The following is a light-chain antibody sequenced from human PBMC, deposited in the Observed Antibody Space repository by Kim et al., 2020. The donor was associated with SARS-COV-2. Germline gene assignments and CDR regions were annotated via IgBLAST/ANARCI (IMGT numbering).Light chain of an antibody. CDR2: GAS. CDR1: QSVSNN. CDR3: QQYNDWPLLT. J-gene: IGKJ4*01. Sequence: IVMTQSPATLSVSPGERVTLSCRASQSVSNNLAWYQQRPGQAPRLLIYGASTRATDVSERFSGSGSGTEFTLTIRSLQSEDLAVYYCQQYNDWPLLTFGGGTKVDIK. V-gene: IGKV3-15*01.